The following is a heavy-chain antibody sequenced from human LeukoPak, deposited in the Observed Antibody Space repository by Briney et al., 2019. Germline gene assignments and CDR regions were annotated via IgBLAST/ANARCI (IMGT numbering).Heavy chain of an antibody. CDR3: ARGPDSSGSYFDY. Sequence: GGSLRLSCAASGFTFSDYGMHWVRQAPGKGLEWVAIISYDGSNTYYADSVKGRFTISRDNSKNTLYLQINSLRAEDTAVYYCARGPDSSGSYFDYWGQGTLVTVSS. J-gene: IGHJ4*02. V-gene: IGHV3-30*03. D-gene: IGHD3-22*01. CDR1: GFTFSDYG. CDR2: ISYDGSNT.